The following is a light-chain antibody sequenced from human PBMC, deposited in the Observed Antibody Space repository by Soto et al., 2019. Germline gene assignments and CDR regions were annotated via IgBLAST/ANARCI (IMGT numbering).Light chain of an antibody. CDR2: EVT. Sequence: QSVLTQPASVSGSPGQSITISRTGTSNDVGIYNYVSWYQQHPGKAPKLMIYEVTNRPSGVSDRFSGSKSDNTASLTISGLQAEDEADYYCSSYTISSTWVFGGGNKVTVL. J-gene: IGLJ3*02. CDR3: SSYTISSTWV. CDR1: SNDVGIYNY. V-gene: IGLV2-14*01.